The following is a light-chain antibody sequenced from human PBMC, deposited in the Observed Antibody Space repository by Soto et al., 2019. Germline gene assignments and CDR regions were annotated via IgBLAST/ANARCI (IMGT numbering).Light chain of an antibody. V-gene: IGKV1-39*01. J-gene: IGKJ1*01. CDR1: QSISNH. CDR3: QQSYSSPPT. CDR2: AAS. Sequence: DIQMTQSPSSLSASLGDIVITTCLASQSISNHLNWYQQKPGKAPKLLIFAASSLQSGVPSRFSGSRSGPDFTLTISSLQPEDFATYYCQQSYSSPPTFGQGTKV.